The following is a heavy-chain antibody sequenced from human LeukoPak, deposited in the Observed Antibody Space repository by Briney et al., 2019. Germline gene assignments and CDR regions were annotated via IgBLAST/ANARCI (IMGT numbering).Heavy chain of an antibody. V-gene: IGHV5-51*01. CDR2: IYPGDSDT. CDR1: GYSFTSYW. CDR3: AVATTENYYYYGMDV. D-gene: IGHD5-12*01. J-gene: IGHJ6*02. Sequence: GESLKISCKGSGYSFTSYWIGWVRQMPGKGLGWMGIIYPGDSDTRYSPSFQGQVTISADKSISTAYLQWSSLKASDTAMYYCAVATTENYYYYGMDVWGQGTTVTVSS.